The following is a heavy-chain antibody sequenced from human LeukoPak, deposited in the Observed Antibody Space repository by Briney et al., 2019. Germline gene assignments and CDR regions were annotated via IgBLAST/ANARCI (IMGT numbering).Heavy chain of an antibody. Sequence: GGSLRLSCAAPGFSFSSYSLNWVRQAPGKGLEWVSSISSSSGYMFYAGSVTGRFTISRDNAKNSLYLQMNSLRAEDTAVYYCARDFGGGTNYYSGMDVWGPGTTVSVSS. CDR2: ISSSSGYM. V-gene: IGHV3-21*01. CDR1: GFSFSSYS. D-gene: IGHD2-15*01. CDR3: ARDFGGGTNYYSGMDV. J-gene: IGHJ6*02.